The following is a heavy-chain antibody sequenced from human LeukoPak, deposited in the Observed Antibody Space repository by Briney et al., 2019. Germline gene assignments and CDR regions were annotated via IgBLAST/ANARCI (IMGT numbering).Heavy chain of an antibody. CDR1: GAYISNYY. J-gene: IGHJ3*01. Sequence: PSETQSLTCTVSGAYISNYYWTWVRQTAAQGLEWIGRLHASESTIYNPSLKSRVTMSLDTSKDQMSLTLTSVTAADSAIYYCASLSSGAGFDVWGQGTVVTVSS. CDR3: ASLSSGAGFDV. CDR2: LHASEST. V-gene: IGHV4-4*07. D-gene: IGHD3-22*01.